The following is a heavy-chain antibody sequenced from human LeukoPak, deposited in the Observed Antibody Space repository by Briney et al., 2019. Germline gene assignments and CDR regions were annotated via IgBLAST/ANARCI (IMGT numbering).Heavy chain of an antibody. CDR1: GGTFSSYA. D-gene: IGHD3-22*01. Sequence: SVKVSCKASGGTFSSYAINWVRQAPGQGLEWMGGIIPIFDTANYAQKFQGRVTITADESMTTAYMDLSSLRSEDTAVYYCARTLHIYFDSSSSPFDYWGQGTLVTVSS. CDR2: IIPIFDTA. CDR3: ARTLHIYFDSSSSPFDY. J-gene: IGHJ4*02. V-gene: IGHV1-69*13.